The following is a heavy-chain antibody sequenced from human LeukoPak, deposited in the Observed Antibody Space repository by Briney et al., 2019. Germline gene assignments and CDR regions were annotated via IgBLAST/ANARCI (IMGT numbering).Heavy chain of an antibody. CDR1: GYTFTSYG. CDR3: ARDLSGAAAVTGAFDI. Sequence: VKVSCKASGYTFTSYGISWVRQAPGQGLEWMGWISAYNGNTNYAQKLQGRVTMTTDTSTSTAYMELRSLRSDDTAVYYCARDLSGAAAVTGAFDIWGQGTMVTVSS. J-gene: IGHJ3*02. D-gene: IGHD6-13*01. CDR2: ISAYNGNT. V-gene: IGHV1-18*01.